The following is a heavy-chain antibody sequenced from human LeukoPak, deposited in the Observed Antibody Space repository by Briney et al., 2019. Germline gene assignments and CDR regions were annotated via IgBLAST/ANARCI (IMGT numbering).Heavy chain of an antibody. D-gene: IGHD3-10*01. V-gene: IGHV1-3*01. Sequence: GASVTVACKASGYTFTSYAMHWVRQAPGQRLEWMGWINVGNGNTKYSQKFQGRVNITRDTSASTAYMELSSLRSEDTAVYYCARDSLPTYYYGSGSYYGYFQHWGQGTLVTVSS. CDR2: INVGNGNT. J-gene: IGHJ1*01. CDR3: ARDSLPTYYYGSGSYYGYFQH. CDR1: GYTFTSYA.